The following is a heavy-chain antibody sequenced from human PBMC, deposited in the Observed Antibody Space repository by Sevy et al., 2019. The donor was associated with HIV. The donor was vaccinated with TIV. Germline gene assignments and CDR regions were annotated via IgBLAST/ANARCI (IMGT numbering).Heavy chain of an antibody. CDR1: GVSISSHF. D-gene: IGHD3-10*01. CDR3: AREVHFYSSGFSAGMDV. CDR2: FYLSGSA. Sequence: SETLSLTCSVSGVSISSHFWSWIRQPPGKGLEWIGYFYLSGSANYHPSLKSRVTILGDTSKNQFSLKLTSVTAADTAVYYCAREVHFYSSGFSAGMDVWGQGTTVTVSS. J-gene: IGHJ6*02. V-gene: IGHV4-59*11.